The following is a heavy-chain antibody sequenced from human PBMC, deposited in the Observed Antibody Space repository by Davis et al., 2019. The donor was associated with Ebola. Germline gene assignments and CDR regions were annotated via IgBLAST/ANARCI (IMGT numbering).Heavy chain of an antibody. J-gene: IGHJ4*02. V-gene: IGHV3-23*01. Sequence: GESLKISCAASGFTFSSYAMSWVRQAPGKGLEWVSAISGSGGSTYYADSVKGRFTISRDDSKNTAYLQMNSLKTEDTAVYYCTRHFSWGYFDYWGQGTLVTVSS. D-gene: IGHD2-15*01. CDR3: TRHFSWGYFDY. CDR2: ISGSGGST. CDR1: GFTFSSYA.